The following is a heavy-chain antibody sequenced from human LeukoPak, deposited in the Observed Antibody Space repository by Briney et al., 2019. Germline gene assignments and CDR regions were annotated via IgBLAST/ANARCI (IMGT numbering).Heavy chain of an antibody. J-gene: IGHJ4*02. CDR2: MNTNSGNT. CDR3: ASEVQLERRGFDY. CDR1: GYTLTSYE. D-gene: IGHD1-1*01. Sequence: GPSVKPSCKASGYTLTSYEINWVRQATGQGREWMGWMNTNSGNTGYAQKIQGRVTMTTNTSISTAYMELSSLRSEDTAVYYCASEVQLERRGFDYWGQGTLVTVSS. V-gene: IGHV1-8*01.